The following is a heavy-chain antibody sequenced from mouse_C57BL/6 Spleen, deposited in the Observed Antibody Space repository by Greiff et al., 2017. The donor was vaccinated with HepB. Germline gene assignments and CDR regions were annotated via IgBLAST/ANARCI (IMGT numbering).Heavy chain of an antibody. D-gene: IGHD2-2*01. V-gene: IGHV3-6*01. CDR2: ISYDGSN. CDR1: GYSITSGYY. CDR3: AKGIYYGYYFDV. Sequence: VQLQQSGPGLVKPSQSLSLTCSVTGYSITSGYYWNWIRQFPGNKLEWMGYISYDGSNNYNPSLKNRISITRDTSKNQFFLKLNSVTTEDTATYYCAKGIYYGYYFDVWGTGTTVTVSS. J-gene: IGHJ1*03.